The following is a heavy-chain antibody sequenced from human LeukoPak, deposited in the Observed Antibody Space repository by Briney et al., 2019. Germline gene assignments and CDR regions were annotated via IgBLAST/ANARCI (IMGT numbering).Heavy chain of an antibody. CDR2: IRNNGATT. CDR1: GITFSSHA. Sequence: GGSLRLSCAASGITFSSHAMTWVRQAPGEGLEWVATIRNNGATTDYADSVKGRFTISRDNSKSTLYLQMNSLRAEDTAVYYCARVYHDSGCLIDYWGQGTLVTVSS. J-gene: IGHJ4*02. D-gene: IGHD6-19*01. V-gene: IGHV3-23*01. CDR3: ARVYHDSGCLIDY.